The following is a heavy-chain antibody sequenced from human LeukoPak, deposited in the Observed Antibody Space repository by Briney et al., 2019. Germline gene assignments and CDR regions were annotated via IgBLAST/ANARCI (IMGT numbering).Heavy chain of an antibody. Sequence: SETLSLTCTVSGYSISSGYYWGWIRLPPGKGLEWIGSIYHSGSPSYNPSLKSRVTISVDTSKIQFSLRLTSVTAADTAVYYCARERDFYDSSGSPSYWGQGTLVIVSS. CDR2: IYHSGSP. D-gene: IGHD3-22*01. J-gene: IGHJ4*02. CDR1: GYSISSGYY. CDR3: ARERDFYDSSGSPSY. V-gene: IGHV4-38-2*02.